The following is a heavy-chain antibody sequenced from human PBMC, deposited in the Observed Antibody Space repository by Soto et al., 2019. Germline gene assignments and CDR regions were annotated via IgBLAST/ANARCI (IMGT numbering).Heavy chain of an antibody. Sequence: QMQLQESGPGLVKPSQTLSLTCTVSGGSISSGGYYWSWIRQHPGKGLECIGYIYYSGSTYYNPSLKSRVTISVDTSENQFSLKLSSVTAADTAVYYCARYGLGTYYPTTFDYWGQGTLVTVSS. J-gene: IGHJ4*02. CDR3: ARYGLGTYYPTTFDY. CDR1: GGSISSGGYY. D-gene: IGHD3-10*01. V-gene: IGHV4-31*03. CDR2: IYYSGST.